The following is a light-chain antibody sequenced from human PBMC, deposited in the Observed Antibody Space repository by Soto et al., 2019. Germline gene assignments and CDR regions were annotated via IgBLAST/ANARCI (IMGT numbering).Light chain of an antibody. CDR3: QHYGTSAL. V-gene: IGKV3-20*01. CDR2: AS. Sequence: EIMLTQSPGTLSLSPGERATLSCRASQSISDSYLAWYLQKPGQAPRLLIYASSRATGIPDRFSGSGSGTDFTLTISRLEPEDFAVYYCQHYGTSALFGPGNKVDI. J-gene: IGKJ3*01. CDR1: QSISDSY.